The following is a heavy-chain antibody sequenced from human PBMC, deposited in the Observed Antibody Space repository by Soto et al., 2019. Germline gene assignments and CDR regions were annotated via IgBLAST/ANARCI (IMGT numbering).Heavy chain of an antibody. J-gene: IGHJ4*02. V-gene: IGHV4-59*01. D-gene: IGHD1-26*01. CDR3: ASRGGGHYFAEARPYYLDV. CDR2: IHNSGST. Sequence: PSETLSLTCTVSDGSINRYYWSWIRQSPGKGLEWIGYIHNSGSTNYNPSLKSRVTISLDTSKNHLSLKLTSVTAADTAMYFCASRGGGHYFAEARPYYLDVGGKGARVTVSS. CDR1: DGSINRYY.